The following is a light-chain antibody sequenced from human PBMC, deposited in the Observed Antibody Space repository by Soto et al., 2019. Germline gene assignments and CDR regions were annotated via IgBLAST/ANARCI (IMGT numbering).Light chain of an antibody. CDR2: GAS. V-gene: IGKV3-15*01. Sequence: EIVMRHSPVSLSVSPWERATLSCRASQSVSTNLAWYQQKPGQAPRLLIYGASTRASGVPDRFSGSGSGTEFTLTISSLQSEDFAVYYCQHYHGWPITFGQGTRLEIK. CDR1: QSVSTN. CDR3: QHYHGWPIT. J-gene: IGKJ5*01.